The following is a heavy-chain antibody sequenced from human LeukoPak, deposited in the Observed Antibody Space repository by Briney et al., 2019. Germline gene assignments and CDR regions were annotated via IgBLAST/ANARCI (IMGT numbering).Heavy chain of an antibody. CDR2: IKPDGSEQ. Sequence: PGGSLRLSCAASGFTFSSYWMTWVRQAPGKGLEWVANIKPDGSEQYYVDSVKGRFTISRDHAKNSLYLQMNSLRAEDTAVYYCASCEVAAAGDYWGQGTLVTVSS. CDR3: ASCEVAAAGDY. D-gene: IGHD6-13*01. V-gene: IGHV3-7*01. J-gene: IGHJ4*02. CDR1: GFTFSSYW.